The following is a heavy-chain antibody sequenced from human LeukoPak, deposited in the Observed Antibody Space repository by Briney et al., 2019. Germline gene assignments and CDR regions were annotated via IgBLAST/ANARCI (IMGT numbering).Heavy chain of an antibody. CDR1: GGSFSGYY. J-gene: IGHJ4*02. CDR3: ARLVPAATSDY. D-gene: IGHD2-2*01. CDR2: INHSGST. V-gene: IGHV4-34*01. Sequence: SETLSLTCAVYGGSFSGYYWSWIRQPPGKGLEWIGEINHSGSTNYNPSLKSRVTISVDTSKNQFSLKLGSVTAADTAVYYCARLVPAATSDYWGQGTLVTVSS.